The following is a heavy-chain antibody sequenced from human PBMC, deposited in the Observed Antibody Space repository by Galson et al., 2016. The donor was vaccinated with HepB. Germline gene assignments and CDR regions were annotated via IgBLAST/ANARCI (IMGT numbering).Heavy chain of an antibody. CDR3: ARDISSSVGGY. CDR1: GGTFNNYA. CDR2: FIFLYGPP. V-gene: IGHV1-69*13. Sequence: SVKVSCKASGGTFNNYAVTWVRQAPGQGLQYMGQFIFLYGPPKYAPKFQGRVSITADDSSGTAYREKSSRTSEDTAVYYCARDISSSVGGYWGQGTLVTVSS. D-gene: IGHD3-16*01. J-gene: IGHJ4*02.